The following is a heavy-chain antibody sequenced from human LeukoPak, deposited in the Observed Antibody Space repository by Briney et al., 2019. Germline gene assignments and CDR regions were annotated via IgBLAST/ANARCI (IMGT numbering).Heavy chain of an antibody. Sequence: PGGSLRLSCAASGFTFSTYWMSWVRQAPGKRLEWVANIRQDGSEKFYVDSVKDRSTISRDNAKNSLDLQMDSLRAEDTAIYYCARDDNWNFKFDYWGQGALVIVSS. V-gene: IGHV3-7*01. CDR2: IRQDGSEK. CDR3: ARDDNWNFKFDY. D-gene: IGHD1-7*01. J-gene: IGHJ4*02. CDR1: GFTFSTYW.